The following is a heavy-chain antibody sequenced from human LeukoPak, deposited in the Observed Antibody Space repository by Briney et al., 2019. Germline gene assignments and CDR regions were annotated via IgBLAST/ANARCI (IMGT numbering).Heavy chain of an antibody. CDR2: IYYSGST. D-gene: IGHD3-22*01. V-gene: IGHV4-30-4*01. J-gene: IGHJ4*02. CDR3: ARGGYYDSSGRSFDY. Sequence: PSQTVPLTCPGCGGSISSGVYYWRWIRQPPGKGLEWIGYIYYSGSTYYNPSLKSRVTISVDTSKNQFSLKLSSVTAADTAVYYCARGGYYDSSGRSFDYWGQGTLVTVSS. CDR1: GGSISSGVYY.